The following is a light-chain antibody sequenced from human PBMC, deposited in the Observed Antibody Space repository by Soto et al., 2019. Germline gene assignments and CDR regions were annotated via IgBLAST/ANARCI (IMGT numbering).Light chain of an antibody. CDR3: QHSYSSPIT. Sequence: QFAQSPTQLTQSPGYRFTFICRASQSISSYLNWYQQKPGRAPKLLIYDASNLQSGVPSRFSGSGSGTDFTLTISSLQPEDFATYYCQHSYSSPITFGQGTRTEIK. CDR1: QSISSY. V-gene: IGKV1-39*01. CDR2: DAS. J-gene: IGKJ5*01.